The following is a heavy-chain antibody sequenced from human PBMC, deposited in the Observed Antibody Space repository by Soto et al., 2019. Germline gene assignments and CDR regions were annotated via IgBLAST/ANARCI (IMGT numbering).Heavy chain of an antibody. J-gene: IGHJ3*01. D-gene: IGHD6-6*01. Sequence: PGKGLEWVANIKQDGSEKYYVDSVKGRFTISRDNAKNSLYLQMNSLRAEDTGVYYCAIDRSPRPGFDAFDLWGQGTMVTV. V-gene: IGHV3-7*03. CDR3: AIDRSPRPGFDAFDL. CDR2: IKQDGSEK.